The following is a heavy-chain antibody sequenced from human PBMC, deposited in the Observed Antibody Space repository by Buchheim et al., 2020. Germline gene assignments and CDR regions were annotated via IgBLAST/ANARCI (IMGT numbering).Heavy chain of an antibody. CDR2: IYYSGST. V-gene: IGHV4-30-2*01. J-gene: IGHJ3*02. D-gene: IGHD3-3*01. Sequence: QLQLQESGSGLVKPSQTLSLTCAVSGGSISSGGYSWSWIRQPPGKGLEWIGYIYYSGSTNYNPSLKSRVTISVDTSKNQFSLKLSSVTAADTAVYYCARGETTLYDFWSGSANDAFDIWGQGT. CDR1: GGSISSGGYS. CDR3: ARGETTLYDFWSGSANDAFDI.